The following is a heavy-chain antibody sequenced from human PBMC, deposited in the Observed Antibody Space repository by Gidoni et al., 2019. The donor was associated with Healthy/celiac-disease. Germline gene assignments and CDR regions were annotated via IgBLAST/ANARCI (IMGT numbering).Heavy chain of an antibody. CDR1: GFTFGDYA. J-gene: IGHJ4*02. CDR2: IRSKAYGGTT. CDR3: TRSQLRFLEWLAPSDY. Sequence: VQLVESGGGLVQPGRSLRLSCTASGFTFGDYAMSWFRQAPGKGLEWVGFIRSKAYGGTTEYAASVKGRFTISRDDSKSIAYLQMNSLKTEDTAVYYCTRSQLRFLEWLAPSDYWGQGTLVTVSS. V-gene: IGHV3-49*03. D-gene: IGHD3-3*01.